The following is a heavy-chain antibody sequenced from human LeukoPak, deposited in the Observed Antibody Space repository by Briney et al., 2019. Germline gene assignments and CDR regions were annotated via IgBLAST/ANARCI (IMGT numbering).Heavy chain of an antibody. CDR3: VRGEAYSTTWFVGDLFDY. CDR2: ITSSGGTI. D-gene: IGHD6-13*01. Sequence: GGSLRLSCAASGFTFSTYNMIWVRQAPGKGLEWISYITSSGGTIYYADSVKGRFTISRDNAKNSLYLQMNSLRDEDTAVYYCVRGEAYSTTWFVGDLFDYWGQGALVTVSS. CDR1: GFTFSTYN. V-gene: IGHV3-48*02. J-gene: IGHJ4*02.